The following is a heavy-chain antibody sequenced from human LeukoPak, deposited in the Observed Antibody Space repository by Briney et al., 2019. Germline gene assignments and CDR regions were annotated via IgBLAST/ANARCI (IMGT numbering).Heavy chain of an antibody. CDR1: GFTFSSYG. CDR3: ARGGIVVVPAARPLDY. J-gene: IGHJ4*02. D-gene: IGHD2-2*02. CDR2: IRYDGSNK. Sequence: GGSLRLSCAASGFTFSSYGMHWVRQAPGKGLEWVAFIRYDGSNKYYADSVKGRFTISRDNSKNTLYLQMNSLRAEDTAVYYCARGGIVVVPAARPLDYWGQGTLVTVSS. V-gene: IGHV3-30*02.